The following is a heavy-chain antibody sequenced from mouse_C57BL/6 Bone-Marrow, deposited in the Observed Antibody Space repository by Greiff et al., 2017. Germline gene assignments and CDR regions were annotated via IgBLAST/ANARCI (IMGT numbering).Heavy chain of an antibody. V-gene: IGHV1-64*01. CDR1: GYTFTSYW. Sequence: QVQLQQPGAELVKPGASVKLSCKASGYTFTSYWMHWVKQRPGQGLEWIGMIHPNSGSTNYNEKFKSKATLTVDKSSSTAYMQLSSLTSEDSAVYYCARGDDYDGVYYAMDYWGQGTSVTISS. CDR2: IHPNSGST. D-gene: IGHD2-4*01. J-gene: IGHJ4*01. CDR3: ARGDDYDGVYYAMDY.